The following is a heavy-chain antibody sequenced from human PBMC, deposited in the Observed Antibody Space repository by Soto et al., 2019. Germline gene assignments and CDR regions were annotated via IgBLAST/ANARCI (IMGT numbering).Heavy chain of an antibody. CDR1: GGSISSYY. V-gene: IGHV4-59*01. Sequence: SETLSLTCTVSGGSISSYYWSWIRQPPGKGLEWIGYIYYSGSTNYNPSLKSRVTISVDTSKNQFSLKLSSVTAADTAVYYCARLGGMATILLSPPANYTDYCGPGPLVALSS. D-gene: IGHD5-12*01. CDR3: ARLGGMATILLSPPANYTDY. CDR2: IYYSGST. J-gene: IGHJ4*02.